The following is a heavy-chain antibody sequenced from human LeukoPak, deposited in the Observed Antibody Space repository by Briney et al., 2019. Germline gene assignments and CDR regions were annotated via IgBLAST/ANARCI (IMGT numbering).Heavy chain of an antibody. CDR2: IWYDGSNK. CDR3: AKCTARGLNDY. V-gene: IGHV3-33*06. Sequence: GGSLRLSCAASGFMFRSYGMHWVRQAPGKGLEWVAVIWYDGSNKYYTDSVKGRFTISRDNSKNTLYLQMNSLRAEDTAVYYCAKCTARGLNDYWGQGTLVTVSS. J-gene: IGHJ4*02. D-gene: IGHD6-25*01. CDR1: GFMFRSYG.